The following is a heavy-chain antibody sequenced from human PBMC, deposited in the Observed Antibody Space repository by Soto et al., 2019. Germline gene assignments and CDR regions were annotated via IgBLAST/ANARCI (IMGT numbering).Heavy chain of an antibody. CDR2: VSHDGRNT. V-gene: IGHV3-30*18. D-gene: IGHD6-19*01. Sequence: GGSLRLSCAPSGFTFSDYAMHWVRQAPGKGLEWVAVVSHDGRNTHYADSVKGRFTISRDSSKNTVSLEMISLRAEDTAFYYCAKGGRQWLVTSDFNYWGQGALVTVSS. CDR1: GFTFSDYA. CDR3: AKGGRQWLVTSDFNY. J-gene: IGHJ4*02.